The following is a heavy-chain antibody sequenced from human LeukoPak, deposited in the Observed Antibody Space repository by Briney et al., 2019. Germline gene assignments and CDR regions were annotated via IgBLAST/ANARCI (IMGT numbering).Heavy chain of an antibody. Sequence: GGSLRLPCTASEFTFSDYAMTWVRQAPGKGLEWLGFIRSKAFGGTTEYAASVKGRFTISRDDSKSIAYLQMISLKTDDTAVYYCTRGPYNNYVNLDYWGQGTLVTVSS. J-gene: IGHJ4*02. CDR2: IRSKAFGGTT. V-gene: IGHV3-49*04. D-gene: IGHD4-11*01. CDR3: TRGPYNNYVNLDY. CDR1: EFTFSDYA.